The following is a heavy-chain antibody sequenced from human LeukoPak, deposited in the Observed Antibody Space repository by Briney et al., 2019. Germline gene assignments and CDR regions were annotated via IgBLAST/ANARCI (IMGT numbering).Heavy chain of an antibody. CDR3: EIVSYSGVYAFDY. D-gene: IGHD5/OR15-5a*01. CDR2: INPNSGGT. CDR1: GYTFTGYY. Sequence: ASVKVSCKASGYTFTGYYLHWVRQAPGQGLGWMRWINPNSGGTNYEQKFQGRVTLTRDTSMTTAYMELSRLRPDDTAVYYFEIVSYSGVYAFDYWGQGTLVTVSS. V-gene: IGHV1-2*02. J-gene: IGHJ4*02.